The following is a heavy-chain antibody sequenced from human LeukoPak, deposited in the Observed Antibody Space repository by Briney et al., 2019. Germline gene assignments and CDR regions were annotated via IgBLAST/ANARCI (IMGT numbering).Heavy chain of an antibody. CDR1: GGSISSGTFF. CDR2: VHHSGVT. J-gene: IGHJ4*02. CDR3: ASLNPSSAISYYLDS. Sequence: PSETLSLTCTVSGGSISSGTFFWTWIRQHPGKGLEWIAYVHHSGVTYPNPSLQSRITIPVETSKNQFSLKLSSVTAADTAVYYCASLNPSSAISYYLDSWGRRTLVTVSS. V-gene: IGHV4-31*03.